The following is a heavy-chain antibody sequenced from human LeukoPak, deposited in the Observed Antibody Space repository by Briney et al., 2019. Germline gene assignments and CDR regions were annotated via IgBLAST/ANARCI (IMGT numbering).Heavy chain of an antibody. CDR3: ARVLRYGDYVSWFDP. V-gene: IGHV1-69*13. Sequence: SVKVSCKACGGSFSSFAISWVRQAPGQGLEWMGGIIPIFGTANYAQKFQGRVTITADESTSTAYMGLSSLRSEDTAVYYCARVLRYGDYVSWFDPWGQGTLVTVSS. D-gene: IGHD4-17*01. CDR1: GGSFSSFA. CDR2: IIPIFGTA. J-gene: IGHJ5*02.